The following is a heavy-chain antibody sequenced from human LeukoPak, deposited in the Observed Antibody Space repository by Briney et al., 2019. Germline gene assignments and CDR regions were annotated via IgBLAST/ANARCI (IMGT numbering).Heavy chain of an antibody. Sequence: SVKVSCKASGYTFTSYGISWVRQAPGQGLEWWGWISAYNGNTNYAQKLHGRVTMTRDTSTSTAYMELRSLRSDDTAVYYCARDHGSGDDSSGYSFDYWGQGTMVSVSS. CDR2: ISAYNGNT. V-gene: IGHV1-18*01. CDR3: ARDHGSGDDSSGYSFDY. D-gene: IGHD3-22*01. CDR1: GYTFTSYG. J-gene: IGHJ4*02.